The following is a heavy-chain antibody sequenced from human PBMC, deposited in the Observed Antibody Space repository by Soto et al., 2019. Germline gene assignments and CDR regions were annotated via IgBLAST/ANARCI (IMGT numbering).Heavy chain of an antibody. J-gene: IGHJ4*02. CDR2: INGRGNYI. CDR1: GVTCSTYT. CDR3: VREDGKVGTNSAFDY. V-gene: IGHV3-21*01. D-gene: IGHD1-26*01. Sequence: XGSLRVSCASSGVTCSTYTMNWVRQAPGKGLEWVSSINGRGNYIYYAESVKGRFTISRDNAKNSLYLQMDRLRAEDTALYYCVREDGKVGTNSAFDYWGLGALFTVSS.